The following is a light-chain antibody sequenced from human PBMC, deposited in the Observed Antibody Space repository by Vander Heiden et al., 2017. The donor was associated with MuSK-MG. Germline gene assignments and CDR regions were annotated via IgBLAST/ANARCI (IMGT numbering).Light chain of an antibody. CDR3: MQVLQTPPT. Sequence: DIVMTQSPLSLPVTPGEPASISCRSGQSLLHSNGYNYLDWYLQKPGQSPQLLIYLGSNRASGVPDRFSGSGSGTDFTLKISRVEAEDVGVYYCMQVLQTPPTFGQGTKVXIK. V-gene: IGKV2-28*01. CDR1: QSLLHSNGYNY. J-gene: IGKJ2*01. CDR2: LGS.